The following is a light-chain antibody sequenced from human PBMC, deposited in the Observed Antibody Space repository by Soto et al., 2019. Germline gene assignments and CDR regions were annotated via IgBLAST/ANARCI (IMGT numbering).Light chain of an antibody. Sequence: EIVLTQSPGSLSLSPGERATLSCRASQSIAANYLAWYQQKPGQAPRLLIYVTSSRATGIPERFSGSGSGTDFTLTIRRLEPEDFAVYYCQQYGTAPLTFGGGTKVEIK. CDR1: QSIAANY. V-gene: IGKV3-20*01. CDR3: QQYGTAPLT. J-gene: IGKJ4*01. CDR2: VTS.